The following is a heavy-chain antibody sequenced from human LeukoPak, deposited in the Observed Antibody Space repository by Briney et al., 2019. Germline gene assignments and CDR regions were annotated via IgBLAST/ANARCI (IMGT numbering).Heavy chain of an antibody. J-gene: IGHJ4*02. CDR2: INPYSGAT. CDR3: ARDVIMGTYDY. CDR1: GYTFTGYY. V-gene: IGHV1-2*02. D-gene: IGHD3-16*02. Sequence: GASVKVSCKASGYTFTGYYIHWVRQAPGQGLEWLGWINPYSGATNHAQKFQARVTMTRDTSTVTAYMELSRLTSDDTAVYYCARDVIMGTYDYWGQGTLVAVSS.